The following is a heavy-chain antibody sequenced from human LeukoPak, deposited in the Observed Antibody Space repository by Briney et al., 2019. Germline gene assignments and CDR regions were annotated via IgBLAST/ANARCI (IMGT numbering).Heavy chain of an antibody. CDR3: ARGERVDY. Sequence: GGSLRLSCAASGFTFSDYYMSWVRQAPGKGLEWVSVIYSGGSTYYADSVKGRFTISRDNSKNTLYLQMNSLRAEDTAVYYCARGERVDYWGQGTLVTVSS. D-gene: IGHD1-1*01. CDR2: IYSGGST. J-gene: IGHJ4*02. V-gene: IGHV3-66*01. CDR1: GFTFSDYY.